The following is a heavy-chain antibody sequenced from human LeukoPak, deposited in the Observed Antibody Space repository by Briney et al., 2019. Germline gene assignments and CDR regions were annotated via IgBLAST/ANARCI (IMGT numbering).Heavy chain of an antibody. CDR2: INPNSGGT. CDR3: ARDQDYGSGSYDY. CDR1: GYTFTGYY. Sequence: ASVKVSCKASGYTFTGYYMHWVRQAPGQGLEWMGWINPNSGGTNYAQKFQGRVTMTRDTSISTAYMELSRLRSDDTAVYYCARDQDYGSGSYDYWGQGTLVTVSS. D-gene: IGHD3-10*01. J-gene: IGHJ4*02. V-gene: IGHV1-2*02.